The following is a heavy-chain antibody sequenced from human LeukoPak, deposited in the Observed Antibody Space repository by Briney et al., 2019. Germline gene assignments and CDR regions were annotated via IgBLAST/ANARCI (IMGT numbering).Heavy chain of an antibody. CDR3: ARDSNIDLADY. CDR1: GGSISSDY. D-gene: IGHD1/OR15-1a*01. CDR2: IYTSGST. J-gene: IGHJ4*02. Sequence: SETLSLTCTVSGGSISSDYWSWIRQPAGKGLEWIWRIYTSGSTNYTLSLKSRVTMSVDMSKNQYSLKLSSVTAADTAVYYCARDSNIDLADYWGQGTLVTVSS. V-gene: IGHV4-4*07.